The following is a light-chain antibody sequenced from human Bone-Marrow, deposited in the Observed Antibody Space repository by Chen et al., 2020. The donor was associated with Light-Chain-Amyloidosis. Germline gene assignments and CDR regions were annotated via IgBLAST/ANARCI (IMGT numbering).Light chain of an antibody. Sequence: EIVLTQSPGTLSLSPGEGANLSCRASQTISSNYLTWYQQKFGQAPRRLIYGSSSRATGIPDRFTGSGSGTDFTLTIDRLEPEDFAMYYCQQYGTSPLTFGGGTKVGIK. CDR1: QTISSNY. CDR3: QQYGTSPLT. V-gene: IGKV3-20*01. J-gene: IGKJ4*01. CDR2: GSS.